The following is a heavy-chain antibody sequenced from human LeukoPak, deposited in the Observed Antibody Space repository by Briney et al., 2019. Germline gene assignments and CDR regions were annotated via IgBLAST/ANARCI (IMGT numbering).Heavy chain of an antibody. CDR2: VNHSGGT. J-gene: IGHJ4*02. CDR3: ARVGTAPRDY. D-gene: IGHD2-15*01. V-gene: IGHV4-34*01. Sequence: SETLSLTCAVYGGSFSGYYWSWIRQPPGKGLEWIGEVNHSGGTKYNPSLKSRVTISVDTSKNQFSLKLSSVTAADTAVYYCARVGTAPRDYWGQGSLVTVSS. CDR1: GGSFSGYY.